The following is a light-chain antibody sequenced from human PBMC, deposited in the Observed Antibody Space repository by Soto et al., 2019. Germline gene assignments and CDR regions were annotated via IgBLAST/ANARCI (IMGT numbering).Light chain of an antibody. Sequence: QSVLTQPPSASRTPGQRVTISCSGSSSNIGSNYVYWYQQLPGTAPKLLIYRNNQRPSGVPDRFSGSKSGTSASLAISGLRSVDEADYYCAAWDDSLSGRDVVFGGGTKLTVL. V-gene: IGLV1-47*01. CDR3: AAWDDSLSGRDVV. CDR1: SSNIGSNY. J-gene: IGLJ2*01. CDR2: RNN.